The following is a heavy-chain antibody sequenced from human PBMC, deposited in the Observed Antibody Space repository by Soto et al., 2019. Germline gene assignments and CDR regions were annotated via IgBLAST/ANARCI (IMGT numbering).Heavy chain of an antibody. J-gene: IGHJ5*02. D-gene: IGHD3-22*01. CDR1: GGTFSSYA. CDR2: IIPIFGTA. CDR3: ARGHSSITMISGNWFDP. Sequence: SVKVSCKASGGTFSSYAVSWVRQAPGQGLEWMGGIIPIFGTANYAQKFQGRVTITADKSTSTAYMELSSLRSEDTAVYYCARGHSSITMISGNWFDPWGQGTLVTVSS. V-gene: IGHV1-69*06.